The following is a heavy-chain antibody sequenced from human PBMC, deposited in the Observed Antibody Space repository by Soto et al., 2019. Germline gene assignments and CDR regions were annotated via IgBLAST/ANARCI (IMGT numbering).Heavy chain of an antibody. Sequence: PSSTXSLTCTFSVCSITNTSYYLCWIRQPPGKVLEWIGNIYYTGSTYYNPSLKGRLTLSVDTSKNHFSLKLSSVTAADTAVYSCARIVKVVVVAPFEHWGKGTMATVS. J-gene: IGHJ1*01. CDR3: ARIVKVVVVAPFEH. CDR1: VCSITNTSYY. D-gene: IGHD2-15*01. V-gene: IGHV4-39*01. CDR2: IYYTGST.